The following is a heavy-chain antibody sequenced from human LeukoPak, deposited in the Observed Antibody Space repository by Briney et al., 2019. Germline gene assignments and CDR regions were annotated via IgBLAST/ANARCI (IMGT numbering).Heavy chain of an antibody. CDR2: ISYDGSNK. CDR3: AKGGYYYDSSGTGDFDY. CDR1: GFTFSSYE. J-gene: IGHJ4*02. D-gene: IGHD3-22*01. Sequence: TGGSLRLSCAASGFTFSSYEMNWVRQAPGKGLEWVAVISYDGSNKYYADSVKGRFTISRDNSKNTLYLQMNSLRAEDTAVYYCAKGGYYYDSSGTGDFDYWGQGTLVTVSS. V-gene: IGHV3-30*18.